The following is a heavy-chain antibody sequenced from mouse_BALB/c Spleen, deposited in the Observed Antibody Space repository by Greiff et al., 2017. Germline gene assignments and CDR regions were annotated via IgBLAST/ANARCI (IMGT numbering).Heavy chain of an antibody. CDR2: IYPGGGYT. D-gene: IGHD2-14*01. CDR1: GYTFTNYW. CDR3: ARGYRYDQMDY. V-gene: IGHV1-63*02. J-gene: IGHJ4*01. Sequence: QVQLQQSGAELVRPGTSVKISCKASGYTFTNYWLGWVKQRPGHGLEWIGDIYPGGGYTNYNEKFKGKATLTADTSSSTAYMQLSSLTSEDSAVYFCARGYRYDQMDYWGQGTSVTVSS.